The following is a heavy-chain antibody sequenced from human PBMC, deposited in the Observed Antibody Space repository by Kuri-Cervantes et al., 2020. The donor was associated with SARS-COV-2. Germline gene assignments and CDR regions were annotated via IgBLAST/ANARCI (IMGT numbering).Heavy chain of an antibody. D-gene: IGHD3-3*01. Sequence: GGSLRLSCAASGFTFSSYAMSWVRQAPGKGLERVSGISGSGGSTYYADSVKGRITISRDNSKNTLYLQMNSLRAEDTAVYYCAKTYYDFWSGYEYWGQGTLVTVSS. J-gene: IGHJ4*02. CDR2: ISGSGGST. CDR1: GFTFSSYA. CDR3: AKTYYDFWSGYEY. V-gene: IGHV3-23*01.